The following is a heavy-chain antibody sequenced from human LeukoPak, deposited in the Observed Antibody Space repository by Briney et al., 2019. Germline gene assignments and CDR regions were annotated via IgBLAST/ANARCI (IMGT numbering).Heavy chain of an antibody. CDR3: ARDGTVVNDAFDI. V-gene: IGHV1-69*05. D-gene: IGHD4-23*01. J-gene: IGHJ3*02. Sequence: ASVKVSCKASGGTFGSYAISWVRQAPGQGLEWMGGIIPIFGTANYAQKFQGRVTITTDESTSTAYMELSSLRSEDTAVYYCARDGTVVNDAFDIWGQGTMVTVSS. CDR1: GGTFGSYA. CDR2: IIPIFGTA.